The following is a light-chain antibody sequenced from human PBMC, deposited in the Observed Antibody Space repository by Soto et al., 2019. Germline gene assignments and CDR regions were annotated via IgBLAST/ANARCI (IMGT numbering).Light chain of an antibody. J-gene: IGLJ3*02. V-gene: IGLV1-44*01. CDR3: ATWDDSLNGWV. CDR1: SSNIGHNT. CDR2: FNS. Sequence: QSVLTQRPSASGTPGQRVSISCSGSSSNIGHNTVNWYQQVPGTAPKLLVYFNSQRPSGVPARFSASKFGTSASLVISGLQSEDEASYYCATWDDSLNGWVFGGGTKLTVL.